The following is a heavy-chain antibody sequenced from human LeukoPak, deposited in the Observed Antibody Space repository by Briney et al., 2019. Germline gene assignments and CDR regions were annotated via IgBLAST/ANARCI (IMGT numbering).Heavy chain of an antibody. D-gene: IGHD6-19*01. CDR3: AIGAGDV. CDR2: IYHSGST. Sequence: PPQTLSLTCAVSGGSISSGGYSWSWIRQPPGKGLEWIGYIYHSGSTYYNPSLKSRVTISVDRSKNQFSLKLSSVTAADTAVYYCAIGAGDVWGQGTTVTVSS. V-gene: IGHV4-30-2*01. J-gene: IGHJ6*02. CDR1: GGSISSGGYS.